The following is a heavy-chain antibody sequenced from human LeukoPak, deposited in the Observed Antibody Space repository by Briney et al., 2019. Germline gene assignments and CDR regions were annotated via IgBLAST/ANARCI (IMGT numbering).Heavy chain of an antibody. D-gene: IGHD6-19*01. Sequence: PGGSLRLSCAASGITVRSNYMSWVRQAPGKGLEWVSVTYSGGRTHYAASVKGRFTISRDNSKNTLYLQMNSLRAEDTAVYYCAKRWLCDVWGKGTTVTVSS. J-gene: IGHJ6*04. CDR2: TYSGGRT. V-gene: IGHV3-66*01. CDR3: AKRWLCDV. CDR1: GITVRSNY.